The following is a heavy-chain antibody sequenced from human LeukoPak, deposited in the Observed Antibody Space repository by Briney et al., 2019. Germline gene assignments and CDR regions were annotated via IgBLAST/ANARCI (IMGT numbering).Heavy chain of an antibody. D-gene: IGHD6-13*01. CDR1: GFTLSRYW. Sequence: PGGSLRLSCAASGFTLSRYWMHWVRQAPGKGLEWVAVISYDGSNKYADSVKGRFTISRDNSKNTLYLQMNSLRAEDTALYYCAKTGGIAAAHWGQGTLVTVSS. CDR3: AKTGGIAAAH. CDR2: ISYDGSNK. J-gene: IGHJ4*02. V-gene: IGHV3-30*18.